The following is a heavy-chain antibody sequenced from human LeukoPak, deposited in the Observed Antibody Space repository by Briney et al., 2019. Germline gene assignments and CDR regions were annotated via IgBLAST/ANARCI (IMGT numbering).Heavy chain of an antibody. Sequence: SETLSLTCTVSGDSISSSSYYWGWIRQPPGKGLEWIGEINHSGSTNYNPSLKSRVTISVDTSKNQFSLKLSSVTAADTAVYYCARRGSRKWLVISFLVDAFDIWGQRTMVTVSS. CDR3: ARRGSRKWLVISFLVDAFDI. D-gene: IGHD6-19*01. CDR2: INHSGST. V-gene: IGHV4-39*07. J-gene: IGHJ3*02. CDR1: GDSISSSSYY.